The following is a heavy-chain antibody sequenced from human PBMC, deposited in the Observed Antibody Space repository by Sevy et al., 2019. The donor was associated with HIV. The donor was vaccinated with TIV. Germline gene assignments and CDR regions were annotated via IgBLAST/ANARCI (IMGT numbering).Heavy chain of an antibody. D-gene: IGHD4-17*01. J-gene: IGHJ4*02. Sequence: GGSLRLSCAASGFMFSSYEMNWVRQAPGKGLEWILYISSSSSTIYYADSGKGRFTISRDNAKNSLYLQMNSLRTDDTAVYYCARDLPPSATTVAHFDYWGPGTLVTVSS. V-gene: IGHV3-48*03. CDR3: ARDLPPSATTVAHFDY. CDR2: ISSSSSTI. CDR1: GFMFSSYE.